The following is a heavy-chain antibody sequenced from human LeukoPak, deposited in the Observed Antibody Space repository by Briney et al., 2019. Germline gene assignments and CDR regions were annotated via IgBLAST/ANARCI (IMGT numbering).Heavy chain of an antibody. V-gene: IGHV4-39*07. Sequence: PSETLSLTCTVSGGPISSSSYYWGWIRQPPGKGLEWIGSIYYSGSTYYNPSLKSRVTISVDTSKNQFSLKLSSVTAADTAVYYCARNIVVITTNLYYFDYWGQGTLVTVSS. CDR3: ARNIVVITTNLYYFDY. D-gene: IGHD3-22*01. J-gene: IGHJ4*02. CDR1: GGPISSSSYY. CDR2: IYYSGST.